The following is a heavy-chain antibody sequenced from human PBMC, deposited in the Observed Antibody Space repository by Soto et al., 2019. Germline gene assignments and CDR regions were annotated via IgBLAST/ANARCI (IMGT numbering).Heavy chain of an antibody. CDR2: IWYDGSNK. J-gene: IGHJ6*02. V-gene: IGHV3-33*01. D-gene: IGHD5-12*01. CDR3: ARARDGYTRGDYYYGMDV. Sequence: QVQLVESGGXXXQPGRSLRLSCAASGFTFSSYGMHWVRQAPGKGLEWVAVIWYDGSNKYYADSVKGRFTISRDNSKNTLYLQMNSLRAEDTAVYYCARARDGYTRGDYYYGMDVWGQGTTVTVSS. CDR1: GFTFSSYG.